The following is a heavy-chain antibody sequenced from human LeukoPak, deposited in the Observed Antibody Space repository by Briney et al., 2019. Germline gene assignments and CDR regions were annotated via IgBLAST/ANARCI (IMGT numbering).Heavy chain of an antibody. CDR2: IYYSGST. V-gene: IGHV4-38-2*02. CDR1: GYSISSGYY. J-gene: IGHJ4*02. CDR3: ARLGYDILTGYPNFDY. D-gene: IGHD3-9*01. Sequence: SETLSLTCSVSGYSISSGYYWGWIRQPPGKGLEWIGSIYYSGSTYYNPSLKSRVTISVDTSKNQFSLKLSSVTAADTAVYYCARLGYDILTGYPNFDYWGQGTLVTVSS.